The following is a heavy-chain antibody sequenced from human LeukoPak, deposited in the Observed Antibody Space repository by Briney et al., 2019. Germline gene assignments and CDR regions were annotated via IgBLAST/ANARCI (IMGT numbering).Heavy chain of an antibody. CDR1: GGSFSSYA. J-gene: IGHJ4*02. CDR3: ARGYCSSTSCYEGGYFDY. Sequence: GSSVKVSCKASGGSFSSYAISWLRQAPGQGLEWMGRIIPIFGTANYAQKFQGRVTITTDESTSTAYMELSSLRSEDTAVYHCARGYCSSTSCYEGGYFDYWGQGTLVTVSS. D-gene: IGHD2-2*01. CDR2: IIPIFGTA. V-gene: IGHV1-69*05.